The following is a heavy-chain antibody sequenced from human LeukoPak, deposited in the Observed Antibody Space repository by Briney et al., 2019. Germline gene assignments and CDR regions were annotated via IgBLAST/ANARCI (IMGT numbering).Heavy chain of an antibody. CDR3: AREWELRGAFDI. Sequence: PGGSLRLSCAASGFTFSSYSMNWVRQAPGKGLEWVSSISSSSSYIYYADSVKGRFTISRDNAKNSLYLQMNSLRAEDTAVYYCAREWELRGAFDIWGQGTMVTVSS. CDR2: ISSSSSYI. J-gene: IGHJ3*02. D-gene: IGHD1-26*01. CDR1: GFTFSSYS. V-gene: IGHV3-21*01.